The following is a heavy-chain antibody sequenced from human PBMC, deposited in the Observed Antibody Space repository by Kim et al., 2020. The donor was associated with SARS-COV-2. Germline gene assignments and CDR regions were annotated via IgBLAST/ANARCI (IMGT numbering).Heavy chain of an antibody. CDR3: ARAGGEGGYNYGMDV. Sequence: QKVQGRVTMTRDTYTSTVYMELSSLRSEDTAVYYCARAGGEGGYNYGMDVWGQGTTVTVSS. D-gene: IGHD3-22*01. J-gene: IGHJ6*02. V-gene: IGHV1-46*01.